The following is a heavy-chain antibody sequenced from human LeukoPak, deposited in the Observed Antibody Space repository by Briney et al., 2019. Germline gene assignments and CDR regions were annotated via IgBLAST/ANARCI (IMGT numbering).Heavy chain of an antibody. CDR2: ITAPGDAT. V-gene: IGHV3-23*01. J-gene: IGHJ4*02. CDR3: AKDGVTMVRGVWGGYFDY. Sequence: GGSLRLSCATSGFTFSSNAMTWVRQAPGKGLECVSAITAPGDATYYADSVKGRFSISRDNSKNTLYLQMNSLRAEDTAVYYCAKDGVTMVRGVWGGYFDYWGQGTLVTVSS. CDR1: GFTFSSNA. D-gene: IGHD3-10*01.